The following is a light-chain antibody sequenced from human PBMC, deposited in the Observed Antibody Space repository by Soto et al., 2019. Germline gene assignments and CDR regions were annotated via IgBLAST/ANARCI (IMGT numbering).Light chain of an antibody. CDR2: DVR. J-gene: IGLJ1*01. CDR1: SIDVGGYNY. Sequence: QSPLTQPASVSGSPGQSITISCTGTSIDVGGYNYVSWYQQHPGKAPKLMIYDVRNRPSGVSNRFSGSKSGNTASLTISGLQAEDEADYYCSSYTSSSTPYVFGTGTKLTVL. CDR3: SSYTSSSTPYV. V-gene: IGLV2-14*01.